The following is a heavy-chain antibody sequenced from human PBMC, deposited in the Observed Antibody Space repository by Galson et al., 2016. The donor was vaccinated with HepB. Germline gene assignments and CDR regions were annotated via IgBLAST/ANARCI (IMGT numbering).Heavy chain of an antibody. D-gene: IGHD1-1*01. Sequence: QSGAEVKKPGESLQISCKGSGYTFSDYWIGWVRQMPGKGLEWMGIIYPGDSDTRYRPSFQGQVTISAXXSISTVYLQWSSLKASDTAMYYCARQGQHNYYYYXDVWGXGXTXTVS. V-gene: IGHV5-51*01. CDR1: GYTFSDYW. CDR3: ARQGQHNYYYYXDV. CDR2: IYPGDSDT. J-gene: IGHJ6*03.